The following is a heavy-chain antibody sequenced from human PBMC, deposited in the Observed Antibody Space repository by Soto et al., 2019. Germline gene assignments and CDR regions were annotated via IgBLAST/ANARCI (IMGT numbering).Heavy chain of an antibody. CDR3: ARHEGPYSSSSGVYFDY. Sequence: SETLSLTCTVSGGPISSSSYYWGWIRQPPGKGLEWIGSIYYSGSTYYNPSLKSRVTISVDTSKNQFSLKLSSVTAADTAVYYCARHEGPYSSSSGVYFDYWGQGTRVTVSS. V-gene: IGHV4-39*01. D-gene: IGHD6-6*01. J-gene: IGHJ4*02. CDR2: IYYSGST. CDR1: GGPISSSSYY.